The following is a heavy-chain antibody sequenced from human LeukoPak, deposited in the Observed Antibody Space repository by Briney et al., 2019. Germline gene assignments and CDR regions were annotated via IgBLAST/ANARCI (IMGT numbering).Heavy chain of an antibody. CDR1: GGSISSYY. CDR3: ARLQPNSGEWAFDI. Sequence: SETLSLTCTVSGGSISSYYWSWIRQPPGKGLEWIGHIYGSGSTNYNPSLKSRVTLSVDTSKNQFSLTLSSVTAADTAVYYCARLQPNSGEWAFDIWGQGTMVTVSS. V-gene: IGHV4-59*01. D-gene: IGHD1-1*01. J-gene: IGHJ3*02. CDR2: IYGSGST.